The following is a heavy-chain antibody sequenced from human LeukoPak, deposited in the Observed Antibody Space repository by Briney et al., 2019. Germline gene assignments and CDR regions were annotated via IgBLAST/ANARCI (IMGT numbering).Heavy chain of an antibody. V-gene: IGHV4-59*01. D-gene: IGHD3-9*01. J-gene: IGHJ6*04. Sequence: SETLSLTCTVSGGSISSYYWSWIRQPPGKGLEWIGYIYHSGSTNYNPSLKSRVTISVDTSKNQFSLKLSSVTAADTAVYYCARDPGRYFDRLPASQYGMDVWGKGTTVTVSS. CDR3: ARDPGRYFDRLPASQYGMDV. CDR2: IYHSGST. CDR1: GGSISSYY.